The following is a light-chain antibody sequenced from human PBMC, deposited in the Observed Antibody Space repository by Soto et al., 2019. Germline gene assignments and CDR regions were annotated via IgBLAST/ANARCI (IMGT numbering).Light chain of an antibody. V-gene: IGKV1-33*01. Sequence: DIQMTQSPSSMSTSVENRVTITCQASQDIATYLNWYQQKPGKAPNLLIYDASNLETGVPSRFSGGGSGTHFTFTISNLQPEDIATYYCQQYDNLPPTWTFGQGTKVV. J-gene: IGKJ1*01. CDR1: QDIATY. CDR3: QQYDNLPPTWT. CDR2: DAS.